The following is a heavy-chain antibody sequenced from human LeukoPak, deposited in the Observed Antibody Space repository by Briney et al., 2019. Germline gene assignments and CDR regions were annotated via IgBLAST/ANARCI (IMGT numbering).Heavy chain of an antibody. CDR3: ARVPSDGLNWFDP. CDR1: GASISSGGYS. Sequence: SETLSLTCAVSGASISSGGYSWSWIRQPPGKGLECIGYIYHNGSTYYNPSLKSRVTISVDRSKNQFSLKLNSVTAADKAVYYCARVPSDGLNWFDPWGQGTLVTVSS. D-gene: IGHD5-24*01. CDR2: IYHNGST. J-gene: IGHJ5*02. V-gene: IGHV4-30-2*01.